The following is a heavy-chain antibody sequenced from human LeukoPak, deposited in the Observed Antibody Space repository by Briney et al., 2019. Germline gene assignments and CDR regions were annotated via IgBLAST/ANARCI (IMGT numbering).Heavy chain of an antibody. CDR2: INHSGST. J-gene: IGHJ4*02. CDR3: ARGRYLTTLGGAAAGFLDS. D-gene: IGHD6-13*01. V-gene: IGHV4-4*02. Sequence: SETLSLTCAVSGGSISSNWWSWVRQPPGKGLEWIGEINHSGSTNYNPSLKRRVTISVDTSQKQFSLRLTSVTAADTAVYYCARGRYLTTLGGAAAGFLDSWGQGTLVTVSS. CDR1: GGSISSNW.